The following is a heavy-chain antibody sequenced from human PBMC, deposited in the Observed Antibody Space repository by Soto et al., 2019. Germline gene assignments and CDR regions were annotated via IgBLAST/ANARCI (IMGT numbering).Heavy chain of an antibody. V-gene: IGHV3-15*01. CDR1: GFTFINAW. Sequence: EVQLVESGGGLVKPGGSLRLSCAASGFTFINAWMSWFRQAPGKGLEWVGRSNSETDGGTTDYAAPVKGRFTISRHDSKNTLYLQINSLKTEDTAVYYCTTGVGYNWNADDAFDLWGKGTMVTVSS. CDR2: SNSETDGGTT. D-gene: IGHD1-1*01. CDR3: TTGVGYNWNADDAFDL. J-gene: IGHJ3*01.